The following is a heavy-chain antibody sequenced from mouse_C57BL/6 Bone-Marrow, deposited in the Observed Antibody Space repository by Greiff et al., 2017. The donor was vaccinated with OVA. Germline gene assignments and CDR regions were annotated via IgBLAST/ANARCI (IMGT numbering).Heavy chain of an antibody. V-gene: IGHV1-62-2*01. Sequence: VQLQQSGAELVKPGASVKLSCKASGYTFTEYTIHWVKQRSGQGLEWIGWFYPGSGSIKYNEKFKDKATLTADKSSSTVYMELSRLTSEDSAVYFCARHEDDGNGGVYYAMDDWGQGTSVTVSS. D-gene: IGHD2-1*01. CDR2: FYPGSGSI. CDR3: ARHEDDGNGGVYYAMDD. J-gene: IGHJ4*01. CDR1: GYTFTEYT.